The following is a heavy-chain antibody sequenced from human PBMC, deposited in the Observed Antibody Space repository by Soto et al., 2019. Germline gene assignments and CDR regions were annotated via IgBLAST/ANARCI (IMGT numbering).Heavy chain of an antibody. CDR3: AGDAPVGVELRGPLAFDP. Sequence: QVQLVQSGAEVKKPGSSVKVSCKASGGTFSSYTISWVRQAPGQGLEWMGRIIPILGIANYAQKFQGRVTINADKSTSKAYMEVRGVRSEEPAVYYCAGDAPVGVELRGPLAFDPWGQGTLVTVSS. CDR1: GGTFSSYT. CDR2: IIPILGIA. V-gene: IGHV1-69*08. D-gene: IGHD1-7*01. J-gene: IGHJ5*02.